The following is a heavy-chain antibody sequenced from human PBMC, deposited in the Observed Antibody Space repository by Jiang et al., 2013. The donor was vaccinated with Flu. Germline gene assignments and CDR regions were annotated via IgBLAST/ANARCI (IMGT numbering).Heavy chain of an antibody. Sequence: GAEVKKPGESLRISCKGSGYSFTSYWISWVRQMPGKGLEWMGRIDPSDSYTNYSPSFQGHVTISADKSISTAYLQWSSLKASDTAMYYCASSSSGRGSYDGFDPWGQGTLVTVSS. D-gene: IGHD3-10*01. CDR1: GYSFTSYW. CDR3: ASSSSGRGSYDGFDP. V-gene: IGHV5-10-1*01. J-gene: IGHJ5*02. CDR2: IDPSDSYT.